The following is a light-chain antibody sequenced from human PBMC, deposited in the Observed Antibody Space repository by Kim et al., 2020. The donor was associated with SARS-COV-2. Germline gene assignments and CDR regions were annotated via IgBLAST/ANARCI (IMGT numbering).Light chain of an antibody. CDR1: QSISSY. CDR2: AAS. J-gene: IGKJ2*01. Sequence: DIQMTQSPSSLSASVGDRVTITCRASQSISSYLNWYQQKPGKAPKFLIYAASSLQSGVPSRFSGSGSGTDFTLTISNLQPEDFATYYCQQSHSAPYTFGQGTKLEI. CDR3: QQSHSAPYT. V-gene: IGKV1-39*01.